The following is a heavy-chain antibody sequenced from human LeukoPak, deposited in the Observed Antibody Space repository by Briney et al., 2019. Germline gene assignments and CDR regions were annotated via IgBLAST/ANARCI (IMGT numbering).Heavy chain of an antibody. J-gene: IGHJ5*02. Sequence: SETLSLTCAVYGGSFSGYYWSWIRQPPGKGLEWIGEINHSGSTNYNPSLKSRVTISVDTSKNQFSLKLSSVTAADTAVYYCARGRLGEQQLVEEYNWFDPWGQGTLVTVSS. D-gene: IGHD6-13*01. V-gene: IGHV4-34*01. CDR1: GGSFSGYY. CDR3: ARGRLGEQQLVEEYNWFDP. CDR2: INHSGST.